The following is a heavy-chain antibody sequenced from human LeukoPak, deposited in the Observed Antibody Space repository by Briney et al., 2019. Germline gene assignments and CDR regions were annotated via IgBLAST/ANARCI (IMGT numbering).Heavy chain of an antibody. D-gene: IGHD3-3*01. CDR2: INYNGVT. Sequence: SETLSLTCNASGGSFSGYYLTWIRRPPGKGLEWIGEINYNGVTNYNPVFRSGPTISLGTPKNHFSLKLSSVTAADTALYYCVRSWSGSFTFWGQAFRVTASS. V-gene: IGHV4-34*01. J-gene: IGHJ1*01. CDR1: GGSFSGYY. CDR3: VRSWSGSFTF.